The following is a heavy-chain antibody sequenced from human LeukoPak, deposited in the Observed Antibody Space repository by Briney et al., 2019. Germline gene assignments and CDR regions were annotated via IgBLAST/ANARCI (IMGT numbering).Heavy chain of an antibody. V-gene: IGHV3-7*03. CDR3: ASDAPAAGTQFDY. Sequence: GGSLRLSCAASAFXFSSYWISWVRQAPGNGLEWVANIKQDGSEKYYVDSVKRRFTISRDNAKNSLYLQMNSLRAEDTAVYYCASDAPAAGTQFDYWGQGTLVTVSS. CDR1: AFXFSSYW. J-gene: IGHJ4*02. D-gene: IGHD6-13*01. CDR2: IKQDGSEK.